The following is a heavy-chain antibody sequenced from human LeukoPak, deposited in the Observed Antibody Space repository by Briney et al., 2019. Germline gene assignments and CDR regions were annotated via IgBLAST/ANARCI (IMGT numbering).Heavy chain of an antibody. CDR1: GDSVSSDSAA. J-gene: IGHJ4*02. Sequence: QTLSLTCAISGDSVSSDSAAWNWIRQSPSGGLEWLARTYFRSKWYYDYALAVKGRITINPDTSKNQFSLQLNSVTPEDTAVYFCARDPVGGSTIFDSWGQGTLVTVSS. CDR2: TYFRSKWYY. V-gene: IGHV6-1*01. D-gene: IGHD1-26*01. CDR3: ARDPVGGSTIFDS.